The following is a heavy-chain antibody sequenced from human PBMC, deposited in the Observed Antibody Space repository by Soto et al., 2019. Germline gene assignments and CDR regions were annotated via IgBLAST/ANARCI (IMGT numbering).Heavy chain of an antibody. CDR1: GFTFSSYD. CDR3: ARDGRFAVADREGIYYYYGMDV. Sequence: GGSLRLSCAASGFTFSSYDMHWVRQATGKGLEWVSAIGTAGDTYYPGSVKGRFTISRENAKNSLYLQMNSLRAEDTAVYYCARDGRFAVADREGIYYYYGMDVWGQGTTVTVSS. D-gene: IGHD6-19*01. CDR2: IGTAGDT. J-gene: IGHJ6*02. V-gene: IGHV3-13*01.